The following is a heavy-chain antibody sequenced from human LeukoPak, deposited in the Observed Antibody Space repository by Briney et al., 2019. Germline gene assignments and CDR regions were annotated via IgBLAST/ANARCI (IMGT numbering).Heavy chain of an antibody. Sequence: SETLSLTCTVSGGSISSYYWSWIRQPPGKGLEWIGYIYYSGSTNYNPPLKSRVIISVDTSKNQFSLKLSSVTAADTAVYYCARDNWNYGSSMDVWGQGTTVTVSS. CDR2: IYYSGST. D-gene: IGHD1-7*01. J-gene: IGHJ6*02. V-gene: IGHV4-59*01. CDR1: GGSISSYY. CDR3: ARDNWNYGSSMDV.